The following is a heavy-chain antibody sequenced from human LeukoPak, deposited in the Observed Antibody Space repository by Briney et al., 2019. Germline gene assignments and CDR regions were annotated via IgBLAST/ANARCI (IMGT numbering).Heavy chain of an antibody. CDR3: ARDFWSGRTNDAFDI. D-gene: IGHD3-3*01. CDR2: INPNSGGT. J-gene: IGHJ3*02. V-gene: IGHV1-2*06. CDR1: GYTFTGYY. Sequence: ASVKVSCKASGYTFTGYYMTWVGPAPGQGLAWMGRINPNSGGTNYAQKFQGRVTMTRDTSISTAYMELSRLRSDDTAVYYCARDFWSGRTNDAFDIWGQGTMVTVSS.